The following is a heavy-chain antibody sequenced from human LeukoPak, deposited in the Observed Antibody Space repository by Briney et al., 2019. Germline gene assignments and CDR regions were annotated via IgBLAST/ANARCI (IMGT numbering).Heavy chain of an antibody. CDR1: GGSISSGGYY. CDR2: IYYSGST. V-gene: IGHV4-31*03. CDR3: ARGGLRYFDWLLDY. J-gene: IGHJ4*02. Sequence: PSQTLSLTCTVSGGSISSGGYYWGWIRQHPGKGLEWIGYIYYSGSTYYNPSLKSRVTISVGTSKNQFSLKLSSVTAADTAVYYCARGGLRYFDWLLDYWGQGTLVTVSS. D-gene: IGHD3-9*01.